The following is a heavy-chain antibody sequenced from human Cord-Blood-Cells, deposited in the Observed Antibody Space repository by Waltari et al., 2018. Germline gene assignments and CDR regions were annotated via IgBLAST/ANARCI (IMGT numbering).Heavy chain of an antibody. V-gene: IGHV4-30-4*08. D-gene: IGHD3-10*01. CDR3: ARDQLGDGDAFDI. Sequence: QVQLQESGPGLVKPSQTLSLTCPVSGGPISSGDYYWSWISQPPGKGLEWIGYIYYSGSTYYNPSLKSRVTISVDTSKNQFSLKLSSVTTADTAVYYCARDQLGDGDAFDIWGQGTMVTVSS. CDR2: IYYSGST. J-gene: IGHJ3*02. CDR1: GGPISSGDYY.